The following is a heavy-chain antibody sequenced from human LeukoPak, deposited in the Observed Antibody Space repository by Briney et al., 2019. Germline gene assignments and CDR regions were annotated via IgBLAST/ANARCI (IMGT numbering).Heavy chain of an antibody. V-gene: IGHV3-30-3*01. CDR2: ISYDGSNK. CDR3: ARERTRSGSPDYFDY. Sequence: SGGSLRLSCAASGFTFSSYWMHWVRQAPGKGLEWVAVISYDGSNKYYADSVKGRFTISRDNSKNTLYLQMNSLRAEDTAVYYCARERTRSGSPDYFDYWGQGTLVTVSS. CDR1: GFTFSSYW. D-gene: IGHD1-26*01. J-gene: IGHJ4*02.